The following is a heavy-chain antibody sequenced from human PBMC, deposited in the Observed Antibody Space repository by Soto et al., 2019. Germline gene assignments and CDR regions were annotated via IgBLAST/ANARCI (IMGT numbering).Heavy chain of an antibody. CDR1: GFSFNNYA. D-gene: IGHD2-2*01. CDR3: AKDVGGHYCTPTSCLYFFHS. J-gene: IGHJ4*02. CDR2: ISDSGST. V-gene: IGHV3-23*01. Sequence: EVQLLESGGGLVQPGGSLRLSCAASGFSFNNYAMNWVRQAPGQGLEWVSTISDSGSTYYADSVKGRFTISRDNSKNTLYLQMKSLRAMDTAVYFCAKDVGGHYCTPTSCLYFFHSWGRGTLVTVSS.